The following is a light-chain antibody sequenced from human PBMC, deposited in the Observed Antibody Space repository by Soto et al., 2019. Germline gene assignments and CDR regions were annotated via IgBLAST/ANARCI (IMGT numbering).Light chain of an antibody. CDR1: SSDVGGYTY. CDR2: DVS. V-gene: IGLV2-11*01. Sequence: QSALTQPRSVSGSPGQSVTISCTGTSSDVGGYTYVSWYQQHPGKAPKLMIYDVSKRPSGVPDRFSGSKSGNTASLTISGLQAEDGAGYYCCSYAGRVVVFGGGTKLTVL. J-gene: IGLJ2*01. CDR3: CSYAGRVVV.